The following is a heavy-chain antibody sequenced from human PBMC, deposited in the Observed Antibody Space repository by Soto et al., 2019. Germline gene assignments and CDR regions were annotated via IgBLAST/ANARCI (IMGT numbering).Heavy chain of an antibody. CDR2: IYTSGST. D-gene: IGHD6-13*01. J-gene: IGHJ4*02. Sequence: SETLSLTCTVSSGSISSYYWSWIRQPAGKGLEWIGRIYTSGSTNYNPSLKSRVTMSVDTSKNQFSLKLSSVTAADTAVYYCAREPSSSWYGYFDYWGQGTLVTVSS. CDR1: SGSISSYY. V-gene: IGHV4-4*07. CDR3: AREPSSSWYGYFDY.